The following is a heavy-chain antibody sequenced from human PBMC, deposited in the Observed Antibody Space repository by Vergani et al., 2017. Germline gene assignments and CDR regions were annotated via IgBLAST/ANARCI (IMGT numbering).Heavy chain of an antibody. CDR2: INPNSGGP. V-gene: IGHV1-2*02. Sequence: QVQLVQSGAEVKKPGASVKVSCKASGYTFTGYYMHWVRQAPGQGLEWMGWINPNSGGPNYAQKFQGRVTMTRDTSLSTAYMELSRLRSDDTAVYYCAREGGERYYGMDVWGQGTTVTVSS. J-gene: IGHJ6*02. CDR1: GYTFTGYY. CDR3: AREGGERYYGMDV. D-gene: IGHD3-16*01.